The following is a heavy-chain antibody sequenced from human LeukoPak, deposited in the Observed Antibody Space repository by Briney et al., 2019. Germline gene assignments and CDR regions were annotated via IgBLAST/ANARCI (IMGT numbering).Heavy chain of an antibody. CDR2: IRYDGSNK. Sequence: GGSLRLSCAASGFTFSSYGMHWVRQAPGKGLEWVAFIRYDGSNKYYADSVKGRFTISRDNAKNSLYLQMNSLRAEDTAVYYCARDGIEAAAAYYFDYWGQGTLVTVSS. D-gene: IGHD6-13*01. J-gene: IGHJ4*02. CDR3: ARDGIEAAAAYYFDY. CDR1: GFTFSSYG. V-gene: IGHV3-30*02.